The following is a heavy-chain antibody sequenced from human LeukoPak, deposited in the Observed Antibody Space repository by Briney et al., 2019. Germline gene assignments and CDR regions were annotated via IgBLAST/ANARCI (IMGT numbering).Heavy chain of an antibody. D-gene: IGHD3-3*01. CDR1: GGSISSYY. V-gene: IGHV4-59*08. Sequence: SETLSLTCTVSGGSISSYYWSWIRQPPGKGLEWIGYIYYSGSTNYNPSLKSRVTISVDTSKNQFSLKLSSVTAADTAVYYCARQHDFWSGYYDPYYYYGMDVWGQGTTVTVSS. J-gene: IGHJ6*02. CDR2: IYYSGST. CDR3: ARQHDFWSGYYDPYYYYGMDV.